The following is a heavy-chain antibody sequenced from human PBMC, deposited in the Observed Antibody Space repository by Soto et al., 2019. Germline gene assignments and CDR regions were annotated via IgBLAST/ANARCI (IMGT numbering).Heavy chain of an antibody. CDR2: IYWDDDK. CDR3: XXXXXXXXXXXXXXXXXYFDL. CDR1: GFSLSTSGVG. V-gene: IGHV2-5*02. J-gene: IGHJ2*01. Sequence: QITLKESGPTLVKPTQTLTLTCTFSGFSLSTSGVGVGWIRQPPGKAXXWLALIYWDDDKRYSPSLKSRLTTTKXXXXXXXXXXXXXXXXXXXXXXXXXXXXXXXXXXXXXXXXXYFDLWGRGTLVTFSS.